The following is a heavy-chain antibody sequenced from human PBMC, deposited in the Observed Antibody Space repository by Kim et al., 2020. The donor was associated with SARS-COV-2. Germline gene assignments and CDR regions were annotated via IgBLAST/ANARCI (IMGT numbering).Heavy chain of an antibody. J-gene: IGHJ4*02. V-gene: IGHV4-38-2*02. Sequence: SETLSLTCTVSGYSISSGYYWGWIRQPPGKGLEWIGSIYHSGSTYYNPSLKSRVTISVDTSKNQFSLKLSSVTAADTAVYYCASSLNWNAKLWGQGTLVTVSS. CDR3: ASSLNWNAKL. CDR1: GYSISSGYY. D-gene: IGHD1-1*01. CDR2: IYHSGST.